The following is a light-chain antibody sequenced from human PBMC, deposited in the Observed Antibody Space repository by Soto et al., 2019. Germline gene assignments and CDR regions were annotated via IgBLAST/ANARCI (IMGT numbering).Light chain of an antibody. CDR1: SGSVSTSYY. V-gene: IGLV8-61*01. J-gene: IGLJ2*01. Sequence: QTVVTQEPSFSVSPGGTVTHTCGLSSGSVSTSYYPSWYQQTPGQAPRTLIYSTNTRSSGVPDRFSGSILGNKAALTITGAQADDESDYYCVLYMGSGISVFGGGTQVTVL. CDR2: STN. CDR3: VLYMGSGISV.